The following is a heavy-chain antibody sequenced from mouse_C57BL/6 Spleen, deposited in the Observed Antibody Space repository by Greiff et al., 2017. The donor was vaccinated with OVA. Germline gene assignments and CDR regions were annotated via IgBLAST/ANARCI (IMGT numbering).Heavy chain of an antibody. CDR3: ARDGTGTAY. D-gene: IGHD4-1*01. J-gene: IGHJ3*01. CDR2: ISDGGSYT. CDR1: GFTFSSYA. V-gene: IGHV5-4*01. Sequence: EVQLVESGGGLVKPGGSLKLSCAASGFTFSSYAMSWVRQTPEKRLEWVATISDGGSYTYYPDNVKGRVTISRDNAKNNLYLQMSHLKSEDTAMYYCARDGTGTAYWGQGTLVTVSA.